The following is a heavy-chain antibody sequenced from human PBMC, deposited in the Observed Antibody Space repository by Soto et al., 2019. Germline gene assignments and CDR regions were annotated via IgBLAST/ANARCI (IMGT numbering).Heavy chain of an antibody. CDR2: ISAYNGNT. Sequence: ASVKVSCESACETFTSEVRSWVRQAHGQGLEWMGWISAYNGNTNYAQKLQGRVTMTTDTSTSTAYIELRSLRSDDTAVYYCARVVLVLRFLEWSHWGQGTLVTVSS. D-gene: IGHD3-3*01. CDR1: CETFTSEV. CDR3: ARVVLVLRFLEWSH. V-gene: IGHV1-18*01. J-gene: IGHJ4*02.